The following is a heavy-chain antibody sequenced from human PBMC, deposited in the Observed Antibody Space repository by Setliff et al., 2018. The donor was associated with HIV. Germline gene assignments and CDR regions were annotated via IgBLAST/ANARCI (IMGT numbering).Heavy chain of an antibody. CDR1: GFTFSSYA. J-gene: IGHJ6*03. V-gene: IGHV3-30*04. D-gene: IGHD3-3*01. CDR3: ARALLVWSLDYFYYMDV. Sequence: GGSLRLSCAASGFTFSSYAMHWVRQAPGKGLEWVAVISYDGSNEYYADSVKGRFTISRDNSKNTLYLQMNSLRAEDTAVYYCARALLVWSLDYFYYMDVWGKGTTVTVSS. CDR2: ISYDGSNE.